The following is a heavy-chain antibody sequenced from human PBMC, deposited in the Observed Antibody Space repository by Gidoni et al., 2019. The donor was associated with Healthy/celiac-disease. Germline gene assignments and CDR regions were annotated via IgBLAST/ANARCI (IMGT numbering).Heavy chain of an antibody. Sequence: EVQLVESGGGLVQPGGSLRLSCAASGFTFSSYWMHWVRQAPGKGLVWVSRINSDGSSTSYADSVKGRFTISRDNAKNMLYLQMNSLRAEDTAVYYCAREGLPTVTTLGLYRYGMDVWGQGTTVTVSS. V-gene: IGHV3-74*01. CDR1: GFTFSSYW. D-gene: IGHD4-17*01. CDR2: INSDGSST. CDR3: AREGLPTVTTLGLYRYGMDV. J-gene: IGHJ6*02.